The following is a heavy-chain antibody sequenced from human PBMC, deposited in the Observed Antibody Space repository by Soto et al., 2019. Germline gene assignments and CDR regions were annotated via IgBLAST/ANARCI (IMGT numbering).Heavy chain of an antibody. J-gene: IGHJ5*02. D-gene: IGHD3-3*01. CDR3: AREFWTLNWFDT. Sequence: EVQLVESGGGLVQPGGSLRLSCAASGFTFSSYSMNWVRQAPGKGLEWVSYISSSSSTIYYADSVKGRFTISRDNAKNSLYLQMHSLRDEDTAVYYCAREFWTLNWFDTWGQGTLVTVSS. CDR1: GFTFSSYS. CDR2: ISSSSSTI. V-gene: IGHV3-48*02.